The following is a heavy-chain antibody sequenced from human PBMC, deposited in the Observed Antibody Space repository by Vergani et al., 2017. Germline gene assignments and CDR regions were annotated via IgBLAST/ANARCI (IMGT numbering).Heavy chain of an antibody. CDR3: ARSNWNDFGSLDY. CDR1: GFTFSSYW. Sequence: EVQLVESGGGLVKPGGSLRLSCAASGFTFSSYWMSWVRQAPGKGLEWVANIKQDGSEKYYVDSVKGRFTISRDNAKNSLYLQMNSLRAEDTAVYYCARSNWNDFGSLDYWGQGTLVTVSS. V-gene: IGHV3-7*03. CDR2: IKQDGSEK. J-gene: IGHJ4*02. D-gene: IGHD1-1*01.